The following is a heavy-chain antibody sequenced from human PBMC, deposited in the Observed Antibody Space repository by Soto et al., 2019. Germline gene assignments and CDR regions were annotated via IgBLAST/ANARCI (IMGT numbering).Heavy chain of an antibody. CDR3: AKDAEYYYDSSGCPDY. CDR2: ISYDGSNK. V-gene: IGHV3-30*18. CDR1: GFTFSSYG. Sequence: PGGSLRLSCAASGFTFSSYGMHWVRQAPGKGLEWVAVISYDGSNKYYADSVKGRFTISRDNSKNTLYLQMNSLRAEDTAVYYCAKDAEYYYDSSGCPDYWGQGTLVTVSS. J-gene: IGHJ4*02. D-gene: IGHD3-22*01.